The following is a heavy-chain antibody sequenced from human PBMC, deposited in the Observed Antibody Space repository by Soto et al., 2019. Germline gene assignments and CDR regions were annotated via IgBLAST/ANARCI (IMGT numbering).Heavy chain of an antibody. CDR3: VREFGKGDH. CDR1: GFTFSSYG. Sequence: LRLSCAASGFTFSSYGMHWVRQAPGKGLVWVAVIWYDGGNKYYADSVKGRFTISRDNAKNTLFLQMNSLRAEDTAVYYCVREFGKGDHWGQGTLVTVSS. V-gene: IGHV3-33*01. J-gene: IGHJ4*02. CDR2: IWYDGGNK. D-gene: IGHD3-10*01.